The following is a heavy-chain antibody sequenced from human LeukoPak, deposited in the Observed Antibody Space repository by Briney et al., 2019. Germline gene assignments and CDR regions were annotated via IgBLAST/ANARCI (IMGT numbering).Heavy chain of an antibody. D-gene: IGHD2-15*01. J-gene: IGHJ4*02. CDR2: IKEDGSEK. CDR1: GVTFSSYA. Sequence: PGGSLRLSCTASGVTASGVTFSSYAMSWVRQAPGKGLEWVAFIKEDGSEKYYVDSVKGRFTISRDNAENSLYLQMNSLRAEDTAVYYCARDRGGRTGLDDWGQGTLVTVSS. CDR3: ARDRGGRTGLDD. V-gene: IGHV3-7*04.